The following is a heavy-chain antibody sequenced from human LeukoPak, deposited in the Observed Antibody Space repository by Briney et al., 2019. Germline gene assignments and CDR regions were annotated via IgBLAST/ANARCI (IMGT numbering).Heavy chain of an antibody. D-gene: IGHD3-16*01. Sequence: SETLSLTCAVSGYSLSSGDYWAWIRQPPGKGLEWIGSIYHSGSTYYNPSLKSRVTISVDRSKNQFSLKLSSVTAADTAVYYCARGGYYYYYMDVWGKGTTVTVSS. CDR3: ARGGYYYYYMDV. V-gene: IGHV4-38-2*01. CDR2: IYHSGST. J-gene: IGHJ6*03. CDR1: GYSLSSGDY.